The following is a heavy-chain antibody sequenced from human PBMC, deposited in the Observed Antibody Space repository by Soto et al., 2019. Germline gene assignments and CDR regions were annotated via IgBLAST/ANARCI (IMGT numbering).Heavy chain of an antibody. CDR2: IYYNGST. Sequence: SETLSLTCTVSGGSISSSNSYWGWIRQPPGKGLEWIGSIYYNGSTYYNPSLKSRVTILIDTSKNQFSLKLSSVPAADTAVYYFARELDNWAQEILVTVSS. J-gene: IGHJ4*02. CDR1: GGSISSSNSY. V-gene: IGHV4-39*07. CDR3: ARELDN.